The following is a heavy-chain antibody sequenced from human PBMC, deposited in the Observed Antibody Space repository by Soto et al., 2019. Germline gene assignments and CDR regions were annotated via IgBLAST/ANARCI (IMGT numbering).Heavy chain of an antibody. CDR1: GYTFTNYW. V-gene: IGHV5-51*01. CDR3: ARLGSLLQPIDY. J-gene: IGHJ4*02. D-gene: IGHD4-4*01. Sequence: ESLKLSCQASGYTFTNYWIAWVRHMPGRGLEWMGLIFPRDSDTRYNSSFEGQVTISADRSIATAYLQWTSLKASDTATYFCARLGSLLQPIDYWGQGTQVTVPS. CDR2: IFPRDSDT.